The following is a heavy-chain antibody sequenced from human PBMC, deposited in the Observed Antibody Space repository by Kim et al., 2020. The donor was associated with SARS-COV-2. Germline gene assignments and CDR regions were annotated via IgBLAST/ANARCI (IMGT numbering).Heavy chain of an antibody. D-gene: IGHD2-21*01. CDR3: ARDQCGGDCYGRAFDI. CDR2: INPSGGST. J-gene: IGHJ3*02. CDR1: GYTFTSYY. Sequence: ASVKVSCKASGYTFTSYYMHWVRQAPGQGLEWMGIINPSGGSTSYAQKFQGRVTMTRDTSTSTVYMELSSLRSEDTAVYYCARDQCGGDCYGRAFDIWGQGTMVTVSS. V-gene: IGHV1-46*01.